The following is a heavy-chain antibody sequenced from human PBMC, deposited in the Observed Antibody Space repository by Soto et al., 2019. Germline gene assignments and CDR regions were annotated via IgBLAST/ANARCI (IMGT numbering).Heavy chain of an antibody. Sequence: LRLSCAASGFTFSSYGMHWVRQAPGKGLEWVAVISYDGSNKYYADSVKGRFTISRDNSKNTLYLQMNSLRAEDTAVYYCAKDYYDFWSGYYSDYYYGMDVWGQGTTVTVSS. CDR3: AKDYYDFWSGYYSDYYYGMDV. J-gene: IGHJ6*02. CDR1: GFTFSSYG. D-gene: IGHD3-3*01. V-gene: IGHV3-30*18. CDR2: ISYDGSNK.